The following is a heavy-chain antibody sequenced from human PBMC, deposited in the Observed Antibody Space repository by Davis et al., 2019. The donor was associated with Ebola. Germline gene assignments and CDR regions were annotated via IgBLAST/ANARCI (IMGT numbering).Heavy chain of an antibody. D-gene: IGHD7-27*01. CDR2: INSDGSST. V-gene: IGHV3-74*01. CDR3: ARDSYRWVGNYYYGMDV. Sequence: PGGSLRLSCAASGFTFSGYSMNWVRQAPGKGLVWVSRINSDGSSTSYADSVKGRFTISRDNAKNTLYLQMNSLRAEDTAVYYCARDSYRWVGNYYYGMDVWGKGTTVTVSS. J-gene: IGHJ6*04. CDR1: GFTFSGYS.